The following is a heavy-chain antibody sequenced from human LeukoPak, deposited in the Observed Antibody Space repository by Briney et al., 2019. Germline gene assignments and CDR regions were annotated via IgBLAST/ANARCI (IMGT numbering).Heavy chain of an antibody. CDR1: GGSFSDYY. V-gene: IGHV4-34*01. J-gene: IGHJ5*02. D-gene: IGHD6-13*01. CDR2: INHSGGT. CDR3: ARHRRLYQLVPNWFDP. Sequence: SETLSLTCAVYGGSFSDYYWSWIRQPPGKGLEWIGEINHSGGTNYYPSLKSRVTISLDTSKNQFSLKLRSVTAADTAVYYCARHRRLYQLVPNWFDPWGQGTLVTVSS.